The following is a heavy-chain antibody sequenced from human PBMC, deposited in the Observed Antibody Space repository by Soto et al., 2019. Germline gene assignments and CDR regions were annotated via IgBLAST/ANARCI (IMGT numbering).Heavy chain of an antibody. J-gene: IGHJ4*02. CDR3: ARDREGDGYNFDY. CDR2: ISGSSSII. V-gene: IGHV3-48*01. Sequence: GGSLRLSCAASGFTFSSYSMNWVRQAPGKGLEWLSYISGSSSIIHYADSVKGRFTISRDNAKNSLNLQMNSLRAEDTAVYYCARDREGDGYNFDYWGQGTLVTVSS. CDR1: GFTFSSYS. D-gene: IGHD5-12*01.